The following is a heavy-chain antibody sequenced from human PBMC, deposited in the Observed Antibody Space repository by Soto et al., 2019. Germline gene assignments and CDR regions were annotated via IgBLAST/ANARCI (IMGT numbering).Heavy chain of an antibody. CDR1: GTSISSYY. J-gene: IGHJ4*02. CDR2: IYYSGST. Sequence: QVQLHESGPGLVKPSETLALTCTVSGTSISSYYWSWVRQPPGKGLEWIGHIYYSGSTNYNPSLKNRATISVDTSKNQSSLKLTSVPAADTAVYYCASLGYSGSGSGKWGQGTLVTVSS. CDR3: ASLGYSGSGSGK. V-gene: IGHV4-59*08. D-gene: IGHD5-12*01.